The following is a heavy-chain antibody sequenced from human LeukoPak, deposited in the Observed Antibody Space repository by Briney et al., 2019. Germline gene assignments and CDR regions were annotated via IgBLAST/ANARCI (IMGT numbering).Heavy chain of an antibody. D-gene: IGHD6-13*01. CDR3: ARNSSDPYSSSAKRYNWFDP. V-gene: IGHV4-39*01. Sequence: PSETLSLTCSVSGGSISSSNYYWGCIRQPPGKGLEWIGSIYYSGSTHYNPSLKSRVTISVDTSKNQFSLKLSSVTAADTAVYHCARNSSDPYSSSAKRYNWFDPWGQGTLVTVSS. CDR1: GGSISSSNYY. CDR2: IYYSGST. J-gene: IGHJ5*02.